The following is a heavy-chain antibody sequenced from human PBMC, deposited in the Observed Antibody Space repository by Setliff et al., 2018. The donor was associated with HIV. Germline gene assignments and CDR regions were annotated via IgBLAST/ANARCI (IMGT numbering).Heavy chain of an antibody. CDR2: IYTSGST. V-gene: IGHV4-4*07. CDR3: AREAAHCSGDTCQFTFDS. CDR1: GGSISTYY. D-gene: IGHD2-15*01. Sequence: SETLSLTCTVSGGSISTYYWSWIRQPAGKALEWIGRIYTSGSTNYNPSLESRISISLYTSKNQFSLKLTSVTAADTAVYYCAREAAHCSGDTCQFTFDSWGQGTLVTVSS. J-gene: IGHJ4*02.